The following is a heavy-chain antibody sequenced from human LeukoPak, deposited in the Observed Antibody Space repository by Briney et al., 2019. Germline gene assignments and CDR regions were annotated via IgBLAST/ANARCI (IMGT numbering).Heavy chain of an antibody. CDR1: GCTFSSYA. CDR2: INPYSGYT. J-gene: IGHJ4*02. V-gene: IGHV1-2*06. CDR3: AQERITMVTRGDC. D-gene: IGHD4-17*01. Sequence: GASVKVSCKASGCTFSSYAISWVRQAPGQGLEWMGRINPYSGYTNYAQKFHGRVTMTRDTSVRTAYMEVSSLTSDDTAVYYCAQERITMVTRGDCRGEGALLTLSS.